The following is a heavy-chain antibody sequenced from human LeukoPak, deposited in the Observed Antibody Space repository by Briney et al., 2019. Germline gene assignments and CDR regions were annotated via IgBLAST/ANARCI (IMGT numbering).Heavy chain of an antibody. D-gene: IGHD6-6*01. CDR1: GFSFSGHW. J-gene: IGHJ4*02. CDR2: ISPTGSTT. Sequence: GGSLRLSCTASGFSFSGHWMHWARQLPGKGLVWVSRISPTGSTTSYADSVKGRFTVSRDNAKNILYLQVNNLRAEDTAVYYCARGPNSNWSGLDFWGQGTLLTVSS. CDR3: ARGPNSNWSGLDF. V-gene: IGHV3-74*01.